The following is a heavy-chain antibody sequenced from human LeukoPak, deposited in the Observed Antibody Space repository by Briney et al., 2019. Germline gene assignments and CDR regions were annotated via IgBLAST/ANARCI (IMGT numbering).Heavy chain of an antibody. J-gene: IGHJ1*01. Sequence: ASVKVSCKASGYTFTSYGISWVQQAPGQGLEWMGWISAYNGNTNYAQKLQGRVTMTTDTSTSTAYTELRSLRYDDTAVYYCARDFPAGLWWSQYFQHWGRGTLVTVSS. CDR1: GYTFTSYG. D-gene: IGHD2-21*01. CDR3: ARDFPAGLWWSQYFQH. V-gene: IGHV1-18*01. CDR2: ISAYNGNT.